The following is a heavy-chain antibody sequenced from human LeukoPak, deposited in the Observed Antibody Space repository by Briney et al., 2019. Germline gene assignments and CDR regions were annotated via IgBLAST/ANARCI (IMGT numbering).Heavy chain of an antibody. J-gene: IGHJ4*02. CDR1: EFTFSSYS. CDR2: ISSSSSYK. V-gene: IGHV3-21*01. CDR3: ARSAAGTYY. D-gene: IGHD1-1*01. Sequence: PGGSLRLSCEASEFTFSSYSMNWVRQAPGKGLEWVSSISSSSSYKYYTDSVKGRFTISRDNAKNSLYLQMNSLRAEDTAVYYCARSAAGTYYWGQGTLVTVSS.